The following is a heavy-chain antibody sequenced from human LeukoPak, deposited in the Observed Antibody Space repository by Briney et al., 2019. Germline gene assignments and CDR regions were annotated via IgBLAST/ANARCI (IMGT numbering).Heavy chain of an antibody. CDR3: ARGRTTAYYYYYYMDV. Sequence: SETLSLTCTVSGGSISRYYWSWIRQPPGKGLEWIGYIYYSGSTNYNPSLKSRVTISVDTSKNQFSLKLSSVTAADTAVYYCARGRTTAYYYYYYMDVWGKGTTVTVSS. J-gene: IGHJ6*03. V-gene: IGHV4-59*08. CDR1: GGSISRYY. D-gene: IGHD4-11*01. CDR2: IYYSGST.